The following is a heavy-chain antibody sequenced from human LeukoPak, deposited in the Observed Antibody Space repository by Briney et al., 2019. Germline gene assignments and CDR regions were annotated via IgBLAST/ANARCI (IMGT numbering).Heavy chain of an antibody. CDR1: GFTFSGSA. J-gene: IGHJ5*02. V-gene: IGHV3-73*01. CDR2: IRSKANSYAT. Sequence: GGSLRLSCSASGFTFSGSAMHWVRQASGRGLEWVGRIRSKANSYATAYAASVKGRFTISRDVSKNTAYLQMNSLKTEDTAVYYCTRMYYYDSSGYPWGQGTLVTVSS. CDR3: TRMYYYDSSGYP. D-gene: IGHD3-22*01.